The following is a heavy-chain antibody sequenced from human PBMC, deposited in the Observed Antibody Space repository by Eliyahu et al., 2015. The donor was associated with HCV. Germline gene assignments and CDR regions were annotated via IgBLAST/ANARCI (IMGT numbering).Heavy chain of an antibody. Sequence: QVRLQQWGTGLLKPSETLSLTCGVYGASFSGYYLSWVRQSPGTGLEWIGETNHNGNTKYNPSLESRVTVSDGMSLNQFYLELTSVTAADAGVYYCASRLLNATPTVKNYYYYYGMDVWGQGMTVTVSS. CDR2: TNHNGNT. V-gene: IGHV4-34*01. D-gene: IGHD2-21*02. CDR1: GASFSGYY. J-gene: IGHJ6*02. CDR3: ASRLLNATPTVKNYYYYYGMDV.